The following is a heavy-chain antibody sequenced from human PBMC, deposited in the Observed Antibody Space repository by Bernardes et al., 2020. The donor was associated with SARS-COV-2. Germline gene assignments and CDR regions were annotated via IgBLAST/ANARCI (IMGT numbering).Heavy chain of an antibody. CDR3: ARDPGLFFTGSFDS. Sequence: SETLSRTCTVSGGSITSSYWNWIRQPPGQGLEWIGYVYHIGSTSYNPSLKSRVTISRDTSNTQFSLKLRSVTAADTALYYCARDPGLFFTGSFDSWGQGTLVTVSS. CDR2: VYHIGST. CDR1: GGSITSSY. V-gene: IGHV4-59*01. J-gene: IGHJ4*02.